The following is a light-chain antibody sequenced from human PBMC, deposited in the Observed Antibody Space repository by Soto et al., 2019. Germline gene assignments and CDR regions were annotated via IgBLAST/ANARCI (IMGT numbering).Light chain of an antibody. CDR2: EVN. Sequence: QSVLTQPASVSGSPGQSITISCTGTSSDVGSYNLVSWYQKHPGEAPKLMIFEVNKRPLGISSRFSGSKSGNTASLTISGLQAEDEADYYCCSYASSRILAVFGGGTKLTVL. V-gene: IGLV2-23*02. J-gene: IGLJ2*01. CDR1: SSDVGSYNL. CDR3: CSYASSRILAV.